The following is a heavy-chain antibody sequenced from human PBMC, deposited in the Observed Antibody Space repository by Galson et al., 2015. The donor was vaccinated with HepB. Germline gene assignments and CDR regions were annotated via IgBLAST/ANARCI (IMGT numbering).Heavy chain of an antibody. CDR3: AKVGRPAGDYWYFDL. CDR2: ISGSGGST. J-gene: IGHJ2*01. V-gene: IGHV3-23*01. CDR1: GFTFSSYG. Sequence: SLRLSCAASGFTFSSYGMTWVRQAPGKGLEWVSGISGSGGSTHYADSVKGHFTISRDNSKDTLYLQMNSLRVEDTAVYYCAKVGRPAGDYWYFDLWGRGTLVTVSS. D-gene: IGHD2-2*01.